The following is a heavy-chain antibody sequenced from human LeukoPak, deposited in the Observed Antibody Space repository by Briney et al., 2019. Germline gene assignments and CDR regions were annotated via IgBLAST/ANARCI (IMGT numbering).Heavy chain of an antibody. CDR2: ISGSGGST. D-gene: IGHD3-22*01. CDR3: AKDAGYYYDTSGYFHFDY. V-gene: IGHV3-23*01. CDR1: GFTFRNYA. Sequence: PGGSLRLSCAASGFTFRNYAMSWVRQAPGKGLEWVSGISGSGGSTFYADSVKGRFTISRDNSKNTLYLQMNSLRAEDTAVYYCAKDAGYYYDTSGYFHFDYWGQGTLVTVSS. J-gene: IGHJ4*02.